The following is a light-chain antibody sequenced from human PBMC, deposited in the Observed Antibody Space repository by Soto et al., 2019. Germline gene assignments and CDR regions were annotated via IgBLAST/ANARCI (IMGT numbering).Light chain of an antibody. Sequence: DIQMTQTPSSISASVGDRVTITCRASQGITNRLAWYQQKPGQAPTLLIYEASNLQSGVPSRISGSGSGTDFTLTISSLQPEDFANYYCQQANSFPITLGQGTRLEI. CDR3: QQANSFPIT. CDR1: QGITNR. J-gene: IGKJ5*01. V-gene: IGKV1D-12*01. CDR2: EAS.